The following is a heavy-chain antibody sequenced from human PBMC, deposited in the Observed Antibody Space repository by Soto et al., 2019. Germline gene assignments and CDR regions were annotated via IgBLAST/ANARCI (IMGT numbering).Heavy chain of an antibody. Sequence: QVQLVQSGAEVKKPGASVKVSCKASGYTFTSYGISWVRQAPGQGLEWMGWISAYNGNTNYAQKLQGRVTMTTDTSXRTXYMELRSLRSDDTAVYYCARGVRIAVAVQTPGLGYWGQGTLVTVSS. D-gene: IGHD6-19*01. CDR2: ISAYNGNT. CDR3: ARGVRIAVAVQTPGLGY. J-gene: IGHJ4*02. CDR1: GYTFTSYG. V-gene: IGHV1-18*01.